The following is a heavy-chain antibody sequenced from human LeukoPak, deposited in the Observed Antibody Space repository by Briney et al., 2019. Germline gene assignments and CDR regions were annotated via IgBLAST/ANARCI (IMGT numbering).Heavy chain of an antibody. CDR2: ISGSGSST. Sequence: GGSLRLSCAASGFTFSSYAMSWVRQAPGKGLEWVSGISGSGSSTHYADSGKGRFTISRDNSKNTLYLQMNSLRAEDTAVYYCAKTRYYYDSSDLFDYRGQGTLVTVSS. CDR1: GFTFSSYA. D-gene: IGHD3-22*01. V-gene: IGHV3-23*01. CDR3: AKTRYYYDSSDLFDY. J-gene: IGHJ4*02.